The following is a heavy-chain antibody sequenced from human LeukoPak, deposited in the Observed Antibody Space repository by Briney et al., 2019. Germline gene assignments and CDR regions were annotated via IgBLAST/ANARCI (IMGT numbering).Heavy chain of an antibody. CDR3: ARGYRDSVGPCLDS. CDR2: INPNSGGT. D-gene: IGHD2-15*01. CDR1: GYTFTGYF. Sequence: ASVKVSCKASGYTFTGYFIHWVRQAPGQGLEWMGWINPNSGGTNYAQKFQGRVTMTRDTSINTAYMELSRLTSDGTAVYFCARGYRDSVGPCLDSWGQGTLVTVSS. V-gene: IGHV1-2*02. J-gene: IGHJ5*01.